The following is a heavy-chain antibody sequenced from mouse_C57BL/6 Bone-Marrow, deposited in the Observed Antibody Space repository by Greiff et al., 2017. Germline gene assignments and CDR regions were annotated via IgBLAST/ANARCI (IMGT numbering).Heavy chain of an antibody. V-gene: IGHV14-4*01. J-gene: IGHJ2*01. CDR3: TAMGATVQAPFDY. CDR1: GFTFTDYC. CDR2: IDPESGDT. D-gene: IGHD1-1*01. Sequence: EVQLQQSGAELVRPGASVKLSCTASGFTFTDYCMHWVKQRPGQGLEWIGWIDPESGDTKYASKFQGKATLTADTSSNTAYLQLSSLTSEDSAVFDCTAMGATVQAPFDYWGQGTTLTVSS.